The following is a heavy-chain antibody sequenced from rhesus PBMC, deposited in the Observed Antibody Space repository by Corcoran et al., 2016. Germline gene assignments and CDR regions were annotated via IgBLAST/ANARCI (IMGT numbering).Heavy chain of an antibody. CDR1: GYSVSSTYG. D-gene: IGHD2-21*01. V-gene: IGHV4-127*01. CDR3: ARDLWCTGIGCYGVSNSLDV. CDR2: ISSSGTR. Sequence: QVQVQESGPGLVKPSETLSLTCAVSGYSVSSTYGWAWVRQPPGRGLEWIGYISSSGTRSYAPSLKSRVTISMDTSKNQFSLRLNSVTAADTAVYYCARDLWCTGIGCYGVSNSLDVWGRGVLVTVSS. J-gene: IGHJ5-2*02.